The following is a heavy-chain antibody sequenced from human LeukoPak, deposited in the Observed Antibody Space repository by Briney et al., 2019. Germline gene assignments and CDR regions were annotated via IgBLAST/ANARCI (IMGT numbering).Heavy chain of an antibody. CDR2: IIPIFGIA. CDR3: ARDRSSTSCYSRFDY. V-gene: IGHV1-69*04. Sequence: ASVKVSCKASGGTFSSYAISWVRQAPGQGLEWMGRIIPIFGIANYAQKFQGRVTITADKSTSTAYMELSSLRSEDTAVYYCARDRSSTSCYSRFDYWGQGTLVTVSS. CDR1: GGTFSSYA. D-gene: IGHD2-2*01. J-gene: IGHJ4*02.